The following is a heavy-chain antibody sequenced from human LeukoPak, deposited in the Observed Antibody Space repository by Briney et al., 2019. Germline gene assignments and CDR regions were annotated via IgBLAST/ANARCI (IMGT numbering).Heavy chain of an antibody. CDR2: INTDGSST. CDR1: GFTFSSYW. J-gene: IGHJ6*03. CDR3: ARPNIVVVPAAHAHYYYYMDV. Sequence: QPGGSLRLSCAASGFTFSSYWMHWVRQAPGKGLVWVSRINTDGSSTSYADSVKGRFTISGDNAKNTLYLQMNSLRAEDTAVYYCARPNIVVVPAAHAHYYYYMDVWGKGTTVTVSS. D-gene: IGHD2-2*01. V-gene: IGHV3-74*01.